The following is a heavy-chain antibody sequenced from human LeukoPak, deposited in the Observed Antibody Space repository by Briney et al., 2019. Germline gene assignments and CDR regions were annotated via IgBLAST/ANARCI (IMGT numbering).Heavy chain of an antibody. CDR1: GFTFSNYA. J-gene: IGHJ6*03. CDR2: ISWDGGST. Sequence: PGRSLRLSCAASGFTFSNYAMHWVRQAPGKGLEWVSLISWDGGSTYYADSVKGRFTISRDNSKNSLYLQMNSLRAEDTALYYCAKDSGRFCSSTSCYRRRGRGYYYMDVWGKGTTVTVSS. V-gene: IGHV3-43D*03. CDR3: AKDSGRFCSSTSCYRRRGRGYYYMDV. D-gene: IGHD2-2*01.